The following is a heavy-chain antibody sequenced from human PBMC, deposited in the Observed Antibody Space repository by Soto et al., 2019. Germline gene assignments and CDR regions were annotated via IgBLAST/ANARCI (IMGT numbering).Heavy chain of an antibody. CDR2: ISAYNGNT. CDR1: CYTFTSYG. CDR3: AREGYCSGGSCYSGYWFDP. D-gene: IGHD2-15*01. Sequence: ASVKVSCKASCYTFTSYGISWVRQTHGQGLEWMGWISAYNGNTNYAQKLQGRVTMTTDTSTSTAYMELRSLRSDDTAVYYCAREGYCSGGSCYSGYWFDPWGQGTLVTVSS. J-gene: IGHJ5*02. V-gene: IGHV1-18*01.